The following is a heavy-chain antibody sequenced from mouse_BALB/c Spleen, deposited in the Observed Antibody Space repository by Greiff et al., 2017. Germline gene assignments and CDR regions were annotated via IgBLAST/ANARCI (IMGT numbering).Heavy chain of an antibody. J-gene: IGHJ4*01. V-gene: IGHV14-1*02. Sequence: EVKLLESGAELVRPGALVKLSCKASGFNIKDYYMHWVKQRPEQGLEWIGWIDPENGNTIYDPKFQGKASITADTSSNTAYLQLSSLISEDTAVYYCARNNYAYDYDVPYAMDYWGQGTSGTVSS. D-gene: IGHD2-4*01. CDR3: ARNNYAYDYDVPYAMDY. CDR1: GFNIKDYY. CDR2: IDPENGNT.